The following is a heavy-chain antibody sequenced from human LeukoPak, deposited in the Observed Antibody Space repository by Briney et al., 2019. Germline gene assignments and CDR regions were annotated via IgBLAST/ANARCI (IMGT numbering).Heavy chain of an antibody. J-gene: IGHJ3*02. CDR1: GFTFSSYG. CDR2: IWYDGSNK. CDR3: ARRPPRNRAFDI. D-gene: IGHD1-14*01. V-gene: IGHV3-33*01. Sequence: GGSLRLSCAASGFTFSSYGMHWVRQAPGKGLEWVAVIWYDGSNKYYADSVKGRFTISRDNSKNTLYLQMNSLRAEDTAVYYCARRPPRNRAFDIWGQGTMVTVSS.